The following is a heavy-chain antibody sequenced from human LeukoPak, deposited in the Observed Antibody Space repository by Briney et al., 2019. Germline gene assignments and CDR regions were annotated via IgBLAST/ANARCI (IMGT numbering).Heavy chain of an antibody. J-gene: IGHJ6*03. CDR2: THYSGAT. CDR3: ARDHDYYGSGSYYTFMDV. D-gene: IGHD3-10*01. CDR1: GGSISSYY. Sequence: SETLSLTCTVSGGSISSYYWSWLRQPPGKGLEYIGYTHYSGATNYNPSLKSRVTISLDTSKNQFSLKLSSVTAADTAVYYCARDHDYYGSGSYYTFMDVWGKGTTVTISS. V-gene: IGHV4-59*12.